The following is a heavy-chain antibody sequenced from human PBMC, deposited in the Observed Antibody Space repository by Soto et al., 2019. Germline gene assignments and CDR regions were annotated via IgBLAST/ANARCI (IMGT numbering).Heavy chain of an antibody. V-gene: IGHV1-69*13. Sequence: SVKVSCKASGGTFSSCAISWVRQAPGQGLEWMGGIIPIFGTANYAQKFQGRVTITADESTSTAYMELSSLRSEDTAVYYCARERGDYRHYYYGMDVWGQGTTVTVSS. CDR1: GGTFSSCA. D-gene: IGHD4-4*01. J-gene: IGHJ6*02. CDR2: IIPIFGTA. CDR3: ARERGDYRHYYYGMDV.